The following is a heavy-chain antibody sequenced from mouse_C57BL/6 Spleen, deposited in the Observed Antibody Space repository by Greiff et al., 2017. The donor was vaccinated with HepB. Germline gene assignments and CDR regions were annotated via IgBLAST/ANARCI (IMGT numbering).Heavy chain of an antibody. V-gene: IGHV1-39*01. Sequence: VQLQQSGPELVKPGASVKISCKASGYSFTDYNMNWVKQSNGKRLEWIGVINPNYGTTSYNQKFKGKATLTVDQSSSTAYMQLNSLTSEDSAVYYCARSGYGSTHYAMDYWGQGTSVTVSS. CDR1: GYSFTDYN. CDR2: INPNYGTT. CDR3: ARSGYGSTHYAMDY. D-gene: IGHD1-1*01. J-gene: IGHJ4*01.